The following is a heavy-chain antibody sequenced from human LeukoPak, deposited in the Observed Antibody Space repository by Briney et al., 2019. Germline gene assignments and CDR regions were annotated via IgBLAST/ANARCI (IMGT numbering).Heavy chain of an antibody. CDR2: IYASGST. J-gene: IGHJ4*02. Sequence: SETLSLTCTVSGGSISSCCYYWSWIRQPAGKGLEWIGRIYASGSTNYNPSLKSRVTISVDTSKNQFSLRLSSVTAADTAVYYCARGMYSASVWGQGTLVTVSS. CDR3: ARGMYSASV. V-gene: IGHV4-61*02. CDR1: GGSISSCCYY. D-gene: IGHD5-18*01.